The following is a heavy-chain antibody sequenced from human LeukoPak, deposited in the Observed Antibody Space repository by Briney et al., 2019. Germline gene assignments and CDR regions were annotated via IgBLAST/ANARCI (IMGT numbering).Heavy chain of an antibody. Sequence: SETLSLTRTVSGGSINSTTYYWGWIRQPPGRGLEWIGSIYYSGTTYYNPSLKSRLTISVDTSKNQFSLKLNSVTAADTAVYYCARSAPQVGDYWGQGTLVTVSS. V-gene: IGHV4-39*01. CDR3: ARSAPQVGDY. D-gene: IGHD1-26*01. CDR2: IYYSGTT. J-gene: IGHJ4*02. CDR1: GGSINSTTYY.